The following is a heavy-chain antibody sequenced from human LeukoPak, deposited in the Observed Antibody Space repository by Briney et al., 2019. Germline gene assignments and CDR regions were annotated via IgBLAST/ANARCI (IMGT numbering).Heavy chain of an antibody. J-gene: IGHJ5*02. CDR2: IYYSGST. D-gene: IGHD2-2*01. CDR1: GGSISSYY. V-gene: IGHV4-59*04. Sequence: SSETLSLTCTVSGGSISSYYWSWIRQPPGKGLEYIGYIYYSGSTYYNPSLKSRVTISVDTSKNQFSLKLSSVTAADTAVYYCARKVVVPAAHWFDPWGQGTLVTVSS. CDR3: ARKVVVPAAHWFDP.